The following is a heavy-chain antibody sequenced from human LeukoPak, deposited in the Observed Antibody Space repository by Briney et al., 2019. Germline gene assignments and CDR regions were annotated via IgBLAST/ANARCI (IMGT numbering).Heavy chain of an antibody. Sequence: PSETLSLTCTVSGGSISSSSYSWGWIRQPPGKGLEWIGSIYYSGTTYYNPSLKSRVTISVDTSKNQFSLKLSSVTAADTAVYYCVRGRGKATNFDYWGQGTLVTVSS. CDR3: VRGRGKATNFDY. CDR1: GGSISSSSYS. D-gene: IGHD1/OR15-1a*01. J-gene: IGHJ4*02. V-gene: IGHV4-39*01. CDR2: IYYSGTT.